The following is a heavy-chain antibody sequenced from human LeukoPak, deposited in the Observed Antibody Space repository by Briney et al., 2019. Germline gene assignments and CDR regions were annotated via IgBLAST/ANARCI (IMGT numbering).Heavy chain of an antibody. V-gene: IGHV4-39*07. CDR3: ARIRSRKWGFDY. Sequence: SETLSLTCSVSGGSISSSAYYWGWIRQPPGQGLEWIGSIYYSGNTYYNPSLKSPVTISIDTSKNQFSLKLSSVTAADTAVYYCARIRSRKWGFDYWGQGTLVTVSS. CDR2: IYYSGNT. D-gene: IGHD1-26*01. CDR1: GGSISSSAYY. J-gene: IGHJ4*02.